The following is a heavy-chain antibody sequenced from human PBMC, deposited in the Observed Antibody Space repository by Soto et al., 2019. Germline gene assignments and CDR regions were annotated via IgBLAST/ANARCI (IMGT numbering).Heavy chain of an antibody. Sequence: GASVKVSCKASGYTFTSYYMHWVRQAPGQGLEWMGIINPSGGSTSYAQKFQGGVTMTRDTSTSTVYMELSSLRSEDTAVYYCARDRSGLDAFDIWGQGTMVTVSS. CDR2: INPSGGST. CDR1: GYTFTSYY. V-gene: IGHV1-46*01. D-gene: IGHD6-19*01. J-gene: IGHJ3*02. CDR3: ARDRSGLDAFDI.